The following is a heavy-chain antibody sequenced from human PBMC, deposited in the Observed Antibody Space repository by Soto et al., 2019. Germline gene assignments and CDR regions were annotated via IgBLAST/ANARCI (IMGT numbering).Heavy chain of an antibody. D-gene: IGHD2-8*01. Sequence: QARLVESGGGVVQPGRALRLSCEASGLTFSAYGMHWVRQAPGKGLEWVATISYDGSKKYFGDSVKGRFTISRDNSKSTLYLEMNSLRTEDTAVYHCAKASHCNKGRCSLGLIGDRAFDIWGQGTMVTVSS. J-gene: IGHJ3*02. V-gene: IGHV3-30*18. CDR2: ISYDGSKK. CDR3: AKASHCNKGRCSLGLIGDRAFDI. CDR1: GLTFSAYG.